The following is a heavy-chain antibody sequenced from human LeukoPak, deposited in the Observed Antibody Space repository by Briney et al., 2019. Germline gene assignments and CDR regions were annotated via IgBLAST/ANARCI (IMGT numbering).Heavy chain of an antibody. Sequence: PGGSLKLSCAASGSDSGFTFSSAWMSWVRQAPGKGLEWVGRIKSRTSGGTTDYAAPVKGRLTISRDDSQNTVCLQMNSLKSEDTAVYYCTTLASGNYGLDYWGQGTLVTVSS. J-gene: IGHJ4*02. V-gene: IGHV3-15*01. D-gene: IGHD1-26*01. CDR2: IKSRTSGGTT. CDR1: GSDSGFTFSSAW. CDR3: TTLASGNYGLDY.